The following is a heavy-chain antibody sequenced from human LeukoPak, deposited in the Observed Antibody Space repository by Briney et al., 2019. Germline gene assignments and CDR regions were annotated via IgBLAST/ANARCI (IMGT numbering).Heavy chain of an antibody. V-gene: IGHV3-23*01. CDR3: AKDPRTIFGVVNWFDP. CDR2: ISGSGGST. Sequence: PGGSLRLSCAASGFTFSDYYMSWIRQAPGKGLEWVSGISGSGGSTYYADSVKGRITISRDNSKNTLYLQVNSLRVEDTAVYYCAKDPRTIFGVVNWFDPWGQGTLVTVSS. J-gene: IGHJ5*02. D-gene: IGHD3-3*01. CDR1: GFTFSDYY.